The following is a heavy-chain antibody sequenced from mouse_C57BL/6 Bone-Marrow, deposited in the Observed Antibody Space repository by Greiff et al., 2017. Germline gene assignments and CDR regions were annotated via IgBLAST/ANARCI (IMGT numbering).Heavy chain of an antibody. CDR3: AIRIYSLVY. V-gene: IGHV1-81*01. CDR2: LYPRSGNT. D-gene: IGHD1-1*01. CDR1: GYTFTSYG. Sequence: QVQLKESGAELARPGASVKLSCKASGYTFTSYGISWVKQRTGQGLEWIGGLYPRSGNTYYNEKFKGKATLAAEKSSSTAYMELRSLTSECSAVYFCAIRIYSLVYWGQGTTLTVSS. J-gene: IGHJ2*01.